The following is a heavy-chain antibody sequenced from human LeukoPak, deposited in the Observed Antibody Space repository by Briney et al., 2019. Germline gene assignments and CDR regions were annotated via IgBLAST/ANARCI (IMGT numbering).Heavy chain of an antibody. V-gene: IGHV3-21*01. CDR2: ISSGSNYI. CDR3: ARGNWFDP. CDR1: GLSFSTYT. Sequence: GGSLRLSCTASGLSFSTYTMNWVRQAPGKGLEWVSSISSGSNYIYYADSVKGRFTISRDNAENSLYLQMNSLTSEDTAMYYCARGNWFDPWGQGTLVTVSS. J-gene: IGHJ5*02.